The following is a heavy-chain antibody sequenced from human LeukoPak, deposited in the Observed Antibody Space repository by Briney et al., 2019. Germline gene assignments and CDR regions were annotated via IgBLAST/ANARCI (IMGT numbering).Heavy chain of an antibody. Sequence: ASETLSLTCAVYGGSFSGYYWSWIRQPPGKGLEWIGEINHSGSTNYNPSLKSRVTISVDTSKNQFSLKLSSVTAADTAVYYCARGKSDYGDYDLYFDYWGQGTLVTVSS. D-gene: IGHD4-17*01. V-gene: IGHV4-34*01. CDR2: INHSGST. CDR3: ARGKSDYGDYDLYFDY. J-gene: IGHJ4*02. CDR1: GGSFSGYY.